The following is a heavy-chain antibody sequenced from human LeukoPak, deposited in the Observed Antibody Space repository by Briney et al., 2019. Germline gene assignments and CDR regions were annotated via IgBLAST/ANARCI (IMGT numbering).Heavy chain of an antibody. V-gene: IGHV4-59*02. CDR3: ARGPLDSGYTYFDY. CDR1: GGSVSSYY. CDR2: FSYSGNT. Sequence: SETLSLTCTVSGGSVSSYYWSWIRQPPGKGLEWIGYFSYSGNTNYNPSLKSRVTISVDMSKNQFSLKLRSVTAADTAIYYCARGPLDSGYTYFDYWGQGTLVSVAS. J-gene: IGHJ4*02. D-gene: IGHD5-12*01.